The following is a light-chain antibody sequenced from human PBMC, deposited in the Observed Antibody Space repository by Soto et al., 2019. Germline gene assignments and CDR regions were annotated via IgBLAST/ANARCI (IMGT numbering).Light chain of an antibody. J-gene: IGKJ1*01. CDR1: QSVSSSY. CDR2: TAS. Sequence: EIVLTQSPGTLSLSPGERATLSCRASQSVSSSYLVWYQQKPGQAPRLLIYTASSRAPGSPDRFSGSGSGTDFTLTINKLEPEDFAVYYCQHFGTSPTWTFGQGTKVEIK. CDR3: QHFGTSPTWT. V-gene: IGKV3-20*01.